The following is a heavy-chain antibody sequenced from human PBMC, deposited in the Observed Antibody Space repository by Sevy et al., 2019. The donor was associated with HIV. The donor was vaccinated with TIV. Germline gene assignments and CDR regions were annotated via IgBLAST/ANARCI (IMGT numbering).Heavy chain of an antibody. D-gene: IGHD6-6*01. Sequence: ASVKVSCKASGYTFTSYYMHWVRQAPGQGLEWMGIINPSGGSTSYAQKFQGRVTMTRDTSTSTVYMELSSLRSEDTAVYYCAREPPTYSSSSYFQHWGQSTLVTVSS. CDR1: GYTFTSYY. V-gene: IGHV1-46*03. CDR3: AREPPTYSSSSYFQH. J-gene: IGHJ1*01. CDR2: INPSGGST.